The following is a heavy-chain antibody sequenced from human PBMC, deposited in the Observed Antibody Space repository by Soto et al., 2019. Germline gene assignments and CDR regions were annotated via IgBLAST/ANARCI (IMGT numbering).Heavy chain of an antibody. CDR2: IIPIFDTA. J-gene: IGHJ6*02. Sequence: QVQLVQSGAEVKKPGSSVKVSCKASGGTFSSYAISWVRQAPGQGLEWMGGIIPIFDTADYAQKFQGRVTITADKSTSTAYMELSRLRSEDTAVYYCASNSYGNANYYYGMHVCGQGTTITVSS. CDR1: GGTFSSYA. CDR3: ASNSYGNANYYYGMHV. D-gene: IGHD5-18*01. V-gene: IGHV1-69*14.